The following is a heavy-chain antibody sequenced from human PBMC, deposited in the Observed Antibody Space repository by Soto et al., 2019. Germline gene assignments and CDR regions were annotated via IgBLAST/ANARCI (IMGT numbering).Heavy chain of an antibody. Sequence: GDSGKDCCKASGGPFSTHAIILVRQAPGHGLEWMGGIIPISGTTYYTQKFQGRVTITADEPTSTAFMELSSLKSEDTAVFYCARGYCSGGNCYSGMDVWGQGTMVTVSS. CDR3: ARGYCSGGNCYSGMDV. V-gene: IGHV1-69*13. CDR1: GGPFSTHA. CDR2: IIPISGTT. D-gene: IGHD2-15*01. J-gene: IGHJ6*01.